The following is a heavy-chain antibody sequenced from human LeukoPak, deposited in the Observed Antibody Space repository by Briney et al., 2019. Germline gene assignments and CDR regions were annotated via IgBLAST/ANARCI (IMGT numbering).Heavy chain of an antibody. CDR1: GASISSYY. J-gene: IGHJ4*02. Sequence: PSETLSPTCTVYGASISSYYWTWIRQPPGKGLDWIGYVYYSGSTNYNPSLKSRVTISVDTSKNQFSLKLSSVTAADTAVYYCATRYYDILTAYYYFDYWGQGTLVTVSS. D-gene: IGHD3-9*01. CDR2: VYYSGST. V-gene: IGHV4-59*08. CDR3: ATRYYDILTAYYYFDY.